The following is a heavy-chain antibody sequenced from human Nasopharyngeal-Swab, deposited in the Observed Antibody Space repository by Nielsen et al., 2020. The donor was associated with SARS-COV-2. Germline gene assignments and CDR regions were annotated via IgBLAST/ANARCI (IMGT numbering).Heavy chain of an antibody. J-gene: IGHJ3*02. CDR3: AKDLLAGDAFDI. D-gene: IGHD2-21*01. V-gene: IGHV1-69*06. Sequence: WVRQAPGQGLEWMGGIIPIFGTANYAQKFQGRVTITADKSTSTAYMELSSLRSEDTAVYYCAKDLLAGDAFDIWGQGTMVTVSS. CDR2: IIPIFGTA.